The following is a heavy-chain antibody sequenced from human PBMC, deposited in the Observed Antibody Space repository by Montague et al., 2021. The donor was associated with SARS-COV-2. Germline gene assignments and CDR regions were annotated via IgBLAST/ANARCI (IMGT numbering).Heavy chain of an antibody. V-gene: IGHV4-59*13. J-gene: IGHJ2*01. D-gene: IGHD3-22*01. CDR3: VRGTRYYYDSTSYFDL. CDR1: GGSIGTYF. Sequence: SETLSLTCTVSGGSIGTYFWSWIRQPPGKGLEWIGYVYYSGSINYNPSLKGRVTLSIDTSKNQFSLKLSSVTAADTAVYFCVRGTRYYYDSTSYFDLWGRGTLVTVSS. CDR2: VYYSGSI.